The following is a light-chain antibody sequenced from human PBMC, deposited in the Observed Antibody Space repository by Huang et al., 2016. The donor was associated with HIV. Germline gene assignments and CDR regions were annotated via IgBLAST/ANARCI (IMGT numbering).Light chain of an antibody. CDR1: QGTSNS. J-gene: IGKJ1*01. CDR2: PVS. V-gene: IGKV1-NL1*01. CDR3: QQYFSTPWT. Sequence: DIQMTQSPSSRSAFVGDRVTSTCRASQGTSNSLAWYQQKPGKAPKLLLSPVSRLENGVPSRFSGSGSGTDYTLTISSLQPEDFATYYCQQYFSTPWTFGQGTKVEIK.